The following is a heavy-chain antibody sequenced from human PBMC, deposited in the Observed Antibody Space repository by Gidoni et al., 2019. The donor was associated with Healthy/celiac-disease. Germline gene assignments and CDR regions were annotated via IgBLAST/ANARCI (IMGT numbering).Heavy chain of an antibody. CDR1: GGSISSYY. CDR3: AREGDSSGPPLI. CDR2: IYYSGST. Sequence: QVQLQESGPGLVKPSETLSLTCPVSGGSISSYYWCWLRQPPGKGLEWIGYIYYSGSTNYNPSLKSRVTISVDTSKNQFSLKLSSVTAADTAVYYCAREGDSSGPPLIWGQGTMVTVSS. V-gene: IGHV4-59*01. D-gene: IGHD3-22*01. J-gene: IGHJ3*02.